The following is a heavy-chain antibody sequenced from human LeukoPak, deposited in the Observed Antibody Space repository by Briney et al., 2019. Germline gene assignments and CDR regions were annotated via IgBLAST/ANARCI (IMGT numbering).Heavy chain of an antibody. CDR2: IYSGGTT. V-gene: IGHV4-39*01. CDR1: AGSISSSGHY. D-gene: IGHD6-13*01. CDR3: ARLGIGAVAGFDY. Sequence: SETLSLTCSVSAGSISSSGHYWGWIRQPPGKGLEWIGSIYSGGTTNYNPSLKSRVTISVDTSKNQFSLKLSSVTAADTAVYYCARLGIGAVAGFDYWGQGTLVTVSS. J-gene: IGHJ4*02.